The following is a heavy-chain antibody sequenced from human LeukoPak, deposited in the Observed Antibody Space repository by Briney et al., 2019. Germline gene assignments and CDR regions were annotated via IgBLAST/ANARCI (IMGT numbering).Heavy chain of an antibody. Sequence: SETLSLTCTVSGGSISSGGYYWSWIRQHPGKGLEWIGYIYYSGSTYYNPSLKSRVTISVDTSKNQFSLKLSSVTAADTAVYYCARVAGEVDYYDSSGYSAFDIWGQGTMVTVSS. J-gene: IGHJ3*02. CDR2: IYYSGST. D-gene: IGHD3-22*01. V-gene: IGHV4-31*03. CDR3: ARVAGEVDYYDSSGYSAFDI. CDR1: GGSISSGGYY.